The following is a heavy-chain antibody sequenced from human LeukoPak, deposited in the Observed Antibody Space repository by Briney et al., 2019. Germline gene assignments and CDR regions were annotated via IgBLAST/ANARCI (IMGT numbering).Heavy chain of an antibody. CDR1: GFTFSTYG. J-gene: IGHJ5*02. D-gene: IGHD3-10*01. CDR3: ARRGNYYGSGSNNWFDP. V-gene: IGHV3-66*04. Sequence: GGSLRLSCAASGFTFSTYGMHWVRQAPGKGLEWVSIIYSSGSTYYADSVKGRFTISRDNSKNTLYLQMNSLRAEDTAVYYCARRGNYYGSGSNNWFDPWGQGTLVTVSS. CDR2: IYSSGST.